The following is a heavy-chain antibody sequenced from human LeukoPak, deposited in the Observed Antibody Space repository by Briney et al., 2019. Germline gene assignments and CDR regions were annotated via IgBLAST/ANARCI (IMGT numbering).Heavy chain of an antibody. CDR3: ARGGRVTYYYFDY. J-gene: IGHJ4*02. Sequence: PGRSLRLSCAASGFTFSSYSMNWVRQAPGKGLEWVSSISSSSSYIYYADSVKGRFTISRDNAKNSLYLQMNSLRAEDTAVYYCARGGRVTYYYFDYWGQGTLVTVSS. D-gene: IGHD2-21*02. CDR1: GFTFSSYS. CDR2: ISSSSSYI. V-gene: IGHV3-21*01.